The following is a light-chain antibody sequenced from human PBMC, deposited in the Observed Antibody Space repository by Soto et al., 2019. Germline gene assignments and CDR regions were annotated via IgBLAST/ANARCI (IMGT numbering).Light chain of an antibody. CDR1: QSVLYSSNNENY. CDR3: QQYYSTPYT. J-gene: IGKJ2*01. CDR2: WAS. V-gene: IGKV4-1*01. Sequence: DIVMTQSPDSLAVSLGERATINCKSSQSVLYSSNNENYLAWYQQKPGQPPKLLIYWASTRESGVPDRFSGSGSGTDVTLTISSLQAEDVAVYYCQQYYSTPYTFGQGTKLEIK.